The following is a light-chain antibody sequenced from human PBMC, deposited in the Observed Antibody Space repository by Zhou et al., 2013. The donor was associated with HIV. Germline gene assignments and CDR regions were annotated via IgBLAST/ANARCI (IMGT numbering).Light chain of an antibody. V-gene: IGKV1-5*01. J-gene: IGKJ1*01. Sequence: DIQMTQSPSTLSASVGDRVTIACRASQNIRHWLAWYQQKPGKAPKLLIFDASNLETGVPSRFSGSGSETDFTLTISSLHLEDFATYFCLXHNSLPXTFGQGTKVEIK. CDR3: LXHNSLPXT. CDR1: QNIRHW. CDR2: DAS.